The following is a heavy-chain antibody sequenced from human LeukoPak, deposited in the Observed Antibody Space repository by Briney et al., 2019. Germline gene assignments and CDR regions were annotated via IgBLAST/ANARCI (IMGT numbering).Heavy chain of an antibody. CDR1: GGSISSYY. D-gene: IGHD3-22*01. J-gene: IGHJ4*02. Sequence: PSETLSLTCTVSGGSISSYYWSWIRQPAGKGLERVGRIYTSGSTNYNPSLKSRVTMSVDTSKNQFSLKLSSVTAADTAVYYCARDSYDSSGYYYVGYWGQGTLVTVSS. V-gene: IGHV4-4*07. CDR2: IYTSGST. CDR3: ARDSYDSSGYYYVGY.